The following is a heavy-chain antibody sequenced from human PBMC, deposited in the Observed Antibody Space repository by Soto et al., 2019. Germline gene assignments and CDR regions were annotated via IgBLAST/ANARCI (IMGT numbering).Heavy chain of an antibody. D-gene: IGHD2-2*01. CDR1: GGSISSGGYY. CDR2: IYYSGST. J-gene: IGHJ4*02. CDR3: ARGRSSTSPYPIGY. Sequence: QVQLQESGPGLVKPSQTLSLTCTVSGGSISSGGYYWSWIRQHPGKGLEWIGYIYYSGSTYYNPSLQSRVTIXVXTXQNQFSLKLSSVTAADTAVYYCARGRSSTSPYPIGYWGQGTLVTVSS. V-gene: IGHV4-31*03.